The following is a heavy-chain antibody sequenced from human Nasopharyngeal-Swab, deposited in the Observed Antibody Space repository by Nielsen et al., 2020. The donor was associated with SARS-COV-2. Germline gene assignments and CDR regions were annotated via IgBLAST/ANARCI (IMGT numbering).Heavy chain of an antibody. CDR1: GFTFDDYA. CDR3: AKDIGDGYNAGEYYYNYGMDV. D-gene: IGHD5-24*01. CDR2: ISWNSGSI. J-gene: IGHJ6*02. Sequence: SLKISCAASGFTFDDYAMHWVRQAPGKGLEWVSGISWNSGSIGYADSVKGRFTISRDNAKNSLYLQMNSLRAEDTALYYCAKDIGDGYNAGEYYYNYGMDVWGQGTTVTVSS. V-gene: IGHV3-9*01.